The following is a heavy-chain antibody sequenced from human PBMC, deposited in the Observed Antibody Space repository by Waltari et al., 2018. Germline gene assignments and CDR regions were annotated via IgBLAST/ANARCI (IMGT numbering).Heavy chain of an antibody. D-gene: IGHD2-21*02. CDR1: GFMFSWEW. CDR3: SKRLDY. CDR2: INGDGSQR. V-gene: IGHV3-7*01. J-gene: IGHJ4*02. Sequence: EVHLVESGGGLVQPGGSLRLSCAASGFMFSWEWMDWVRQAPGEGLEWVANINGDGSQRNYVDSVKGRFIISRDNAKNSLYLQMDSLRVEDTATYYCSKRLDYWGQGALVTVSS.